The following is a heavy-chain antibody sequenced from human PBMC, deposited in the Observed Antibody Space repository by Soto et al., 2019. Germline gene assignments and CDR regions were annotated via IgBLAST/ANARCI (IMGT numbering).Heavy chain of an antibody. CDR1: GFTFSKYW. V-gene: IGHV3-7*03. CDR2: IKQDGSEK. CDR3: ARGSSFLPV. J-gene: IGHJ4*02. Sequence: EVQLVESGGGLVQPGGSLRLSCAASGFTFSKYWMSWVRQAPGKGLEWVANIKQDGSEKYYVDSVRGRFTISRDNTKGSLYLQMNSLRPEDTAVYYCARGSSFLPVWGQGTLVTVSS. D-gene: IGHD6-6*01.